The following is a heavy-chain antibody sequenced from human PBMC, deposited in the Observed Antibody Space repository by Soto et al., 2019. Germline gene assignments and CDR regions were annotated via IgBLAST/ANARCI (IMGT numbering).Heavy chain of an antibody. D-gene: IGHD2-2*01. CDR2: ISAYNGNT. V-gene: IGHV1-18*01. CDR3: ARDRGDIVVVPVARAGMDA. CDR1: GYTFTSYG. Sequence: ASVKVSCKASGYTFTSYGISWVRQAPGQGLEWMGWISAYNGNTNYAQKLQGRVTMTTDTSTSTAYMELRSLRSDDTAVYYCARDRGDIVVVPVARAGMDAWGQGSKVTVSS. J-gene: IGHJ6*02.